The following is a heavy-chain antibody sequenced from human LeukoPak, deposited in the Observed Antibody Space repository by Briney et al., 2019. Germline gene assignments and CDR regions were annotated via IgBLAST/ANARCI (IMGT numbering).Heavy chain of an antibody. J-gene: IGHJ5*02. CDR3: AREFCSGGSCRWFDP. D-gene: IGHD2-15*01. CDR1: GFTFSSYS. Sequence: PGGSLRLSCAASGFTFSSYSMNWVRQAPGKGLEWVSSISSSSSYIYYADSVKGRFTISRDNAKNSLYLQMNSLRAEDTAVYYCAREFCSGGSCRWFDPWGQGTLVTVSS. V-gene: IGHV3-21*01. CDR2: ISSSSSYI.